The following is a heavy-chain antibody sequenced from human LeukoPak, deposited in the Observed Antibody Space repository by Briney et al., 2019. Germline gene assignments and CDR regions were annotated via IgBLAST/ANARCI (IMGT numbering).Heavy chain of an antibody. Sequence: GTSLRLSCAASGFTFSRHPMHWVRQAPGKGLEWVAVIVYDGSEKYYKESVKGRFTISRDNSKNTLYVQMNSLRAEDTAVYYCAKEGYSRGYYSYYYMDVWGQGTLVTVSS. CDR3: AKEGYSRGYYSYYYMDV. V-gene: IGHV3-30*04. D-gene: IGHD6-13*01. J-gene: IGHJ6*03. CDR2: IVYDGSEK. CDR1: GFTFSRHP.